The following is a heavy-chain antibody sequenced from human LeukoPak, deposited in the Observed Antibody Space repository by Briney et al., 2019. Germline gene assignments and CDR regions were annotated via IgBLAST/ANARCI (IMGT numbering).Heavy chain of an antibody. J-gene: IGHJ4*02. CDR1: GGSIRSGTYY. CDR3: ARGDSTGYYFDY. D-gene: IGHD3-22*01. Sequence: SETLSLTSTVSGGSIRSGTYYWSWIRQHPGKGLEWIGYIYYSGSTYYNMSLKSRVTISLDTSKNQFSLKLSSVTAADTAVYYCARGDSTGYYFDYWGQGTLVTVSS. CDR2: IYYSGST. V-gene: IGHV4-31*03.